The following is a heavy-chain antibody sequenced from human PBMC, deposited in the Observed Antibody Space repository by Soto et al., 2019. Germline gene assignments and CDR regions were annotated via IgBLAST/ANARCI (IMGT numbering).Heavy chain of an antibody. Sequence: EVHLLESGGALVQPGGSLTLSCAASGFIFSDYAMSWVRQAPGKGLEWVSSISRTGDSAYYADSVKGRFAISRDRSKNRLSLQMNRLRVDDTAVYYCAKGPDGSGYYHNWFDSWGQGTLITVSS. D-gene: IGHD3-22*01. CDR3: AKGPDGSGYYHNWFDS. CDR1: GFIFSDYA. V-gene: IGHV3-23*01. J-gene: IGHJ5*01. CDR2: ISRTGDSA.